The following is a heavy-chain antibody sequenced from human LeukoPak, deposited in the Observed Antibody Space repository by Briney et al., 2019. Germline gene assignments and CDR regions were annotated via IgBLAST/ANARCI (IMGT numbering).Heavy chain of an antibody. CDR3: ARDFSETLGV. Sequence: PGGSLRLSCAASGFTFSIYAMSWVRQAPGKGLEWVSGISGSGGSTYYAASVKGRHTISRDNAKNSLYLQMNSLRAEDTAVYYCARDFSETLGVWGQGTLVTVSS. V-gene: IGHV3-23*01. CDR2: ISGSGGST. J-gene: IGHJ4*02. CDR1: GFTFSIYA. D-gene: IGHD3-10*01.